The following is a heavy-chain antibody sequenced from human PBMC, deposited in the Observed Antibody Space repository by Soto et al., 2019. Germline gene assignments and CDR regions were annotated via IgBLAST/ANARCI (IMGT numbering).Heavy chain of an antibody. CDR1: GFTFSSYA. V-gene: IGHV3-23*01. Sequence: GGSLRLSCAASGFTFSSYAMSWVRQAPGKGLEWVSAISGSGGSTYYVDSVKGRFTISRDNSKNTLYLQMNSLRAEDTAVYYCAKDHAPYCSGGSCYSGLDYWGQGTLVTVSS. D-gene: IGHD2-15*01. CDR3: AKDHAPYCSGGSCYSGLDY. J-gene: IGHJ4*02. CDR2: ISGSGGST.